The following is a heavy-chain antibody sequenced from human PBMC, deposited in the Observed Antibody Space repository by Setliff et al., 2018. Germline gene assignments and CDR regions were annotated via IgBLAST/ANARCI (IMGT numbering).Heavy chain of an antibody. J-gene: IGHJ4*02. CDR3: ARGPRYSGSYYVNY. Sequence: TLSLTCAVYGGSFSGYYWTWIRQPPGKGLEWIGEINHSGSSNYNPSLKSRVTISVDTSKNQFSLNLSSVTAADTAVYYCARGPRYSGSYYVNYWGQGTLVTV. CDR2: INHSGSS. CDR1: GGSFSGYY. D-gene: IGHD1-26*01. V-gene: IGHV4-34*01.